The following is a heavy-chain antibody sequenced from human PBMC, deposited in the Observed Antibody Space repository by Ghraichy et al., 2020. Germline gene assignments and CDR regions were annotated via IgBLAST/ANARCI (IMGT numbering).Heavy chain of an antibody. CDR1: GFTFSDYY. Sequence: GGSLRLSCAASGFTFSDYYMSWIRHAPGKGLEWVSYISSSGSTIYYADSVKGRFTISRDNAKNSLYLQINSLRAEDTAVFYCARRRVGDYAIDYWGQGTLVTVSS. J-gene: IGHJ4*02. D-gene: IGHD4-17*01. V-gene: IGHV3-11*04. CDR3: ARRRVGDYAIDY. CDR2: ISSSGSTI.